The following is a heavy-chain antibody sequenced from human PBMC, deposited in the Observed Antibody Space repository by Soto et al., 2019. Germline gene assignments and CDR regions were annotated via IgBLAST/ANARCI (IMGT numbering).Heavy chain of an antibody. J-gene: IGHJ4*02. V-gene: IGHV4-39*02. CDR3: AKVVVAATRHSDFDS. D-gene: IGHD2-15*01. CDR2: IYYDGST. Sequence: SETLSLTCTVSGGSINSNNYYWAWIRQPPGKGLAWIASIYYDGSTYYDTSLKSRVTISRDTSKNQFSLRLTSMTAADTAVYYCAKVVVAATRHSDFDSWGQGALVTVSS. CDR1: GGSINSNNYY.